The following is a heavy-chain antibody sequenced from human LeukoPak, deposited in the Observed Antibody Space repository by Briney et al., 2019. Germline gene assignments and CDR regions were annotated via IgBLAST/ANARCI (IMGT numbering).Heavy chain of an antibody. CDR3: ARGEDGDYYFQH. Sequence: SETLSLTCTVSGGAISSSYWSWIRQPPGKGLEWIGYIYYSGSTNYNPSLKSRVTISVDTSKNQFSLKLSSVTAADTAVYYCARGEDGDYYFQHWGQGTLVTVSS. CDR2: IYYSGST. CDR1: GGAISSSY. V-gene: IGHV4-59*12. J-gene: IGHJ1*01. D-gene: IGHD4-17*01.